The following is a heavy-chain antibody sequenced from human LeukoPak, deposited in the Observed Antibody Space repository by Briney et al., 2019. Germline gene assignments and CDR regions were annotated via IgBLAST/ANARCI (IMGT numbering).Heavy chain of an antibody. J-gene: IGHJ3*02. Sequence: SETLSLTCTASGGSISSYYWSWLRQPPGKGLEWIGYIYYSGSTNYNPSLKSRVTISVDTSKNQFSLKLSSVTAADTAVYYCARFADDAFDIWGQGTMVTVSS. CDR3: ARFADDAFDI. CDR1: GGSISSYY. V-gene: IGHV4-59*08. CDR2: IYYSGST. D-gene: IGHD2-21*01.